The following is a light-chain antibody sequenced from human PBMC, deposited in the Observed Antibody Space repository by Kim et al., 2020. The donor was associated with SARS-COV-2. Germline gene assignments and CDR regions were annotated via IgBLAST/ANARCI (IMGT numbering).Light chain of an antibody. J-gene: IGLJ3*02. CDR3: RVWDSSSDHWV. V-gene: IGLV3-21*04. CDR1: NIGSKS. Sequence: PGKTARISCGGNNIGSKSVHWYQRKPGQAPVLVIYYDSDRPSGIPERFSGSNSGNTATLTISRVEAGDEADYYCRVWDSSSDHWVFGGGTQLTVL. CDR2: YDS.